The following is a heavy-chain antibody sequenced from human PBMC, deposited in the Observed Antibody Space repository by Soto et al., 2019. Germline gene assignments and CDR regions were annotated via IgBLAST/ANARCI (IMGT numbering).Heavy chain of an antibody. V-gene: IGHV4-59*01. Sequence: PSETLSLTCTVSGGSISSYYWSWIRQPPGKGLEWTGYIYYSGSTNYNPSLKSRVTISVDTSKNQFSLKLSSVTAAGTAVYYCARAFVGQQLAYYYYMDVWGKGTTVTVSS. CDR1: GGSISSYY. CDR3: ARAFVGQQLAYYYYMDV. J-gene: IGHJ6*03. CDR2: IYYSGST. D-gene: IGHD6-13*01.